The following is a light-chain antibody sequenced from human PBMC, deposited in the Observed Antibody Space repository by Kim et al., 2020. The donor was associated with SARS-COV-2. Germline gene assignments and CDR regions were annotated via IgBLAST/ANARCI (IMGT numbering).Light chain of an antibody. CDR1: QYVTRG. J-gene: IGKJ1*01. CDR3: QHRQT. V-gene: IGKV1-5*01. Sequence: APLPACVGDRATITCRATQYVTRGLAWYQQNPGRAPKPLIYDASTLDRGVPSRFRGSGSGTEFTLTINSLQPDYFASYYCQHRQTFGQGTKVDIK. CDR2: DAS.